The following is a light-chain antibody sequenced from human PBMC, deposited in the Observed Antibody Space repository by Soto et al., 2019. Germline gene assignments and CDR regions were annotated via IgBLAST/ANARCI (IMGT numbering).Light chain of an antibody. CDR2: GAS. CDR3: QQYNNWPPGFT. CDR1: QSVSSN. J-gene: IGKJ3*01. Sequence: EIVMTQSPATLSVSPGERATLSCRASQSVSSNLAWYQQKPGQAPRLLIYGASTRATGIPARFSGSGSGTEFTLTISSLQSEDFAVYYWQQYNNWPPGFTFGPGTNVDI. V-gene: IGKV3-15*01.